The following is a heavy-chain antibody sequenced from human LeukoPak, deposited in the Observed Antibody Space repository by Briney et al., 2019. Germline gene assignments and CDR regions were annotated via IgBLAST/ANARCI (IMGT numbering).Heavy chain of an antibody. V-gene: IGHV3-21*01. D-gene: IGHD3-9*01. Sequence: GGSLRLSCAASGFTFSSYSMNWVRQAPGKGLERVSSISSSSSYIYYADSVKGRFTISRDNAKNSLYLQMNSLRAEDTAVYYCARGPGRLRYFDWYFDYWGQGTLVTVSS. J-gene: IGHJ4*02. CDR1: GFTFSSYS. CDR3: ARGPGRLRYFDWYFDY. CDR2: ISSSSSYI.